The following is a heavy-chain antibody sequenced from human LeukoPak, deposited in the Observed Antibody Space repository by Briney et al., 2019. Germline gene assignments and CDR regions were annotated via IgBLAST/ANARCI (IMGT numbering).Heavy chain of an antibody. CDR1: GFSLSSYR. Sequence: GGSLRLSCAASGFSLSSYRMNWVRQAPGKGLEWVSSISSTSSSIYYADSGKGRFTISRDNAKNTLYLQMNSLRAEDTAVYYCARALRLAVNLDSWGQGTLVTVSS. V-gene: IGHV3-21*01. J-gene: IGHJ5*01. CDR3: ARALRLAVNLDS. CDR2: ISSTSSSI. D-gene: IGHD6-19*01.